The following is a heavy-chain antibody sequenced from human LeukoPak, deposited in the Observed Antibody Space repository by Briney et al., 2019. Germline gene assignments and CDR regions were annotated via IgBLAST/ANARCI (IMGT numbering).Heavy chain of an antibody. Sequence: SETLSLTCTVSGGYISSYYWSWIRQPAGKGLEWIGRIYTSGSTTYNPSLKSRVTMSVDTSKNQFSLKLSSVTAADTAVYYCARLIRRWWYFDLWGRGTLVTVSS. V-gene: IGHV4-4*07. CDR3: ARLIRRWWYFDL. CDR2: IYTSGST. D-gene: IGHD3-16*01. CDR1: GGYISSYY. J-gene: IGHJ2*01.